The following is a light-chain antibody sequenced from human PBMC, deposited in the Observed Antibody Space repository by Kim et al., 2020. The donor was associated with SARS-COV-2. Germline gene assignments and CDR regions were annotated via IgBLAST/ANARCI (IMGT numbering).Light chain of an antibody. J-gene: IGLJ2*01. CDR1: KLGDKY. V-gene: IGLV3-1*01. CDR3: QAWDSSTVV. Sequence: SVSPGQTASITCSGDKLGDKYACWYQQKPGQSPVLVIYQDSKRPSGMPERFSGSNSGNTANLTISGTQAMDEADYYCQAWDSSTVVFGGGTKVTVL. CDR2: QDS.